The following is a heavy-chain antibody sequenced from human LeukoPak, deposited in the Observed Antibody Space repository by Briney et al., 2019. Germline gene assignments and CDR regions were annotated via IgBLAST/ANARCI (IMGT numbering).Heavy chain of an antibody. CDR3: ARILVYYYYYGMDV. Sequence: PGGSLRLSCAASGFTFSSYAMSWVRQAPGKGLEWVSAISGSGGSTYYADSVKGRFTISRDNSKNTLYLQMNSLRAEDTAVYYCARILVYYYYYGMDVWGQGTTVTVSS. V-gene: IGHV3-23*01. D-gene: IGHD2-8*02. CDR1: GFTFSSYA. CDR2: ISGSGGST. J-gene: IGHJ6*02.